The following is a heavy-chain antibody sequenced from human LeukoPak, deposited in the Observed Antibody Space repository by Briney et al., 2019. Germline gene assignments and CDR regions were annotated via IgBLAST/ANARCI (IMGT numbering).Heavy chain of an antibody. D-gene: IGHD3-22*01. Sequence: SETLSLTCAVSGGSISGGGYSWSWIRQPPGKGLEWIGYIYHSGSTYYNPSLKSRVTISVDRSKNQFSLKLSSVTAADTAVYYCARAPYDSSGYYPFDYWGQGTLVTVSS. V-gene: IGHV4-30-2*01. CDR1: GGSISGGGYS. CDR2: IYHSGST. CDR3: ARAPYDSSGYYPFDY. J-gene: IGHJ4*02.